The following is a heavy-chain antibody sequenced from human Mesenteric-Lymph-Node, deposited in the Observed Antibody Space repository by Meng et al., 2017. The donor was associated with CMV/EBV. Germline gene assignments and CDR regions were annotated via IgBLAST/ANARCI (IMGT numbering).Heavy chain of an antibody. CDR3: ARDLVVVIPDDL. Sequence: ASVKVSCKASGYTFTGRHMHWVRQVPGQGLEWMGWINCNSGGTKFAQKFQGRVTMTRDTSISTAYMELSRLTSDDTAVYYCARDLVVVIPDDLWGQGTLVTVSS. V-gene: IGHV1-2*02. CDR2: INCNSGGT. D-gene: IGHD2-2*01. J-gene: IGHJ5*02. CDR1: GYTFTGRH.